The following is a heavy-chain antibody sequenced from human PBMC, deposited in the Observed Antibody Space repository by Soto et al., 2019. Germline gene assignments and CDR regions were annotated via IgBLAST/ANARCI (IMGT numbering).Heavy chain of an antibody. J-gene: IGHJ4*02. CDR3: VLWPPYYFDY. V-gene: IGHV3-23*01. CDR2: ISGSGGST. D-gene: IGHD3-10*01. Sequence: SGFTLSSYAISGGRQAPGKGLESVSAISGSGGSTYYADSVKGRFTISRDNSKNTLYLQMNSLRAEDTAVYYCVLWPPYYFDYWGQGTLVTVSS. CDR1: GFTLSSYA.